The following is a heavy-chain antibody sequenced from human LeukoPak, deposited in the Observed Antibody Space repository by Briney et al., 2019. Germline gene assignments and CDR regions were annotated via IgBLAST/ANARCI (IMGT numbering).Heavy chain of an antibody. V-gene: IGHV5-51*01. CDR1: GYSFTSYW. CDR2: IYPGDSDT. D-gene: IGHD2-15*01. Sequence: GESLKISCKGFGYSFTSYWIGWVRQMPGKGLEWMGIIYPGDSDTRYSPSFQGQVTISADKSINTAYLQWSSLKASDTAMYYCARRATQNYYYYYMDVWGKGTTVTISS. J-gene: IGHJ6*03. CDR3: ARRATQNYYYYYMDV.